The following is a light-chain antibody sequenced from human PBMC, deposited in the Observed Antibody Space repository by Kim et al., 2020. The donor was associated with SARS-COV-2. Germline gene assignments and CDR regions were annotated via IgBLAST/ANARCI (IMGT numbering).Light chain of an antibody. CDR1: NIGSKS. Sequence: SYELTQPPSVSVAPGKTARITCGGNNIGSKSVHWYQQKPGQAPVLVIYYDSDRPSGIPERFSGSNSRNTATLTISRVEAGDEADYYCQVWDSSSDQVFGGGTQLTVL. CDR2: YDS. V-gene: IGLV3-21*04. CDR3: QVWDSSSDQV. J-gene: IGLJ2*01.